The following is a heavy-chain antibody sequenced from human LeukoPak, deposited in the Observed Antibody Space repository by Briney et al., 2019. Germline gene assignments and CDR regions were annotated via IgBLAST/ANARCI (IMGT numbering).Heavy chain of an antibody. CDR1: GFTFSSYA. J-gene: IGHJ4*02. CDR2: ISGSGSSSST. Sequence: GGSLRLSCAASGFTFSSYAVSWVRRAPGKGLEWVSGISGSGSSSSTYYADSVKGRLTFSRDNSKNTLYLQMNSLRADDTAVYYCAKVRTSSTWYGSFDYWGQGTLVTVSS. D-gene: IGHD6-13*01. V-gene: IGHV3-23*01. CDR3: AKVRTSSTWYGSFDY.